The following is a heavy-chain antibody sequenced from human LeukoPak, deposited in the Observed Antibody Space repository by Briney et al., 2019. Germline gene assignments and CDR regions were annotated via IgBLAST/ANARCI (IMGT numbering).Heavy chain of an antibody. V-gene: IGHV3-21*01. CDR1: RFTFSTYT. Sequence: GALRLSCAASRFTFSTYTMNWVRQAPGKGLEWVSSISSSSSYIYYADSVKGRFTISRDNAKNSLYLQMDTLRAEDTAVYYCARDRTTVTTFDYWGQGTLVTVSS. D-gene: IGHD4-17*01. CDR3: ARDRTTVTTFDY. CDR2: ISSSSSYI. J-gene: IGHJ4*02.